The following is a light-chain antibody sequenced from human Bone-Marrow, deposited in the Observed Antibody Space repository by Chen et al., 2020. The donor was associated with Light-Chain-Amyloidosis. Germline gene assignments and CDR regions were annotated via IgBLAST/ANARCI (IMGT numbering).Light chain of an antibody. CDR3: MQALQTSFT. Sequence: DIVMTQSPLSLPVTPGEPASISCRSSQSLLHFNGYYYLDWYLQKPGQSPQLLIYLGSNLASGVPDRFSGRRSGTDFTLKISTVEAEDVGVYYCMQALQTSFTFGPGTKVDIK. CDR1: QSLLHFNGYYY. CDR2: LGS. V-gene: IGKV2-28*01. J-gene: IGKJ3*01.